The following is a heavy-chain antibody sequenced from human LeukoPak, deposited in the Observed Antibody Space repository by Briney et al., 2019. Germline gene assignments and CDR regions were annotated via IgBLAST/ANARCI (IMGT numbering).Heavy chain of an antibody. V-gene: IGHV3-23*01. Sequence: GGSLRLPCAASGFPFSSYAMSGVPQAPGEGLEWVSDISGSGGNTYYADSVKGRFNISRDNSKNTLSLQMNSLRAEDTAVYYCAKTRGWNYYFDYWGQGTRVTVSS. J-gene: IGHJ4*02. D-gene: IGHD3-10*01. CDR1: GFPFSSYA. CDR3: AKTRGWNYYFDY. CDR2: ISGSGGNT.